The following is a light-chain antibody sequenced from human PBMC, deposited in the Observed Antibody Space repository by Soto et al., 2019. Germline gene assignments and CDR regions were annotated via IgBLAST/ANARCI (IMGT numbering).Light chain of an antibody. Sequence: EIVLTQSPGTLSLSPGERATLSCRASQSVSSSYLAWYQQKPGQAPRLLIYGASSRATGIPDRFSGSGSGTDFTLTISRLEPEDSATYYCLQVANFPRTFGQGTKVDIK. J-gene: IGKJ1*01. CDR2: GAS. CDR3: LQVANFPRT. CDR1: QSVSSSY. V-gene: IGKV3-20*01.